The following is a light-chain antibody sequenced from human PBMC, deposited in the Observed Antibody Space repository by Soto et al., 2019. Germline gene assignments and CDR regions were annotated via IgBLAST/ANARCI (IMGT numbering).Light chain of an antibody. CDR2: DAS. V-gene: IGKV3-11*01. CDR1: QSVNTS. J-gene: IGKJ5*01. CDR3: QQRKNWPIT. Sequence: EIVLTQPPATLSLSPGERATLSCRTSQSVNTSLIWYQQRPGQPPRLLIYDASNRATGIPARFTGSGSGTDFTLTISSLEPEDFAVSYCQQRKNWPITFGQGTRLEIE.